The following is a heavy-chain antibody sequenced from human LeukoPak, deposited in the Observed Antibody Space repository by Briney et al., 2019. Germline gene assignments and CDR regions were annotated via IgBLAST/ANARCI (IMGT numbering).Heavy chain of an antibody. CDR2: IYTSGST. D-gene: IGHD6-19*01. CDR1: GGSISSGSYY. Sequence: TLSLTCTVSGGSISSGSYYWSWIRQPAGKGLEWIGRIYTSGSTNYNPSLKSRVTISVDTSKNQFSLKLSSVTAADTAVYYCARHVGKGYSSGRGVDYWGQGTLVTVSS. CDR3: ARHVGKGYSSGRGVDY. V-gene: IGHV4-61*02. J-gene: IGHJ4*02.